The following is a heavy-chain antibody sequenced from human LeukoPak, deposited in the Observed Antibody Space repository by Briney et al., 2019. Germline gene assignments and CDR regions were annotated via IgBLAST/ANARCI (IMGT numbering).Heavy chain of an antibody. V-gene: IGHV3-53*01. CDR3: AREEKDWFVAFDI. CDR2: IYSGGST. CDR1: GFIFNNYA. D-gene: IGHD3-9*01. Sequence: GGSLRLSCAASGFIFNNYAMTWVRQAPGKGLEWVSVIYSGGSTYYADSVKGRFTISRDNSKNTLYLQMNSLRAEDTAVYYCAREEKDWFVAFDIWGQGTMVTVSS. J-gene: IGHJ3*02.